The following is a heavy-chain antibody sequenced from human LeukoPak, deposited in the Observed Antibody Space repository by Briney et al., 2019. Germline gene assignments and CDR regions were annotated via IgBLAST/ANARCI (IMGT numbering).Heavy chain of an antibody. J-gene: IGHJ5*02. V-gene: IGHV4-34*01. CDR2: INHSGST. CDR1: GGSFSGYY. CDR3: ARMFRSSWYINWFDP. D-gene: IGHD6-13*01. Sequence: KPSETLSLTCAVYGGSFSGYYWSWIRQPPGKGLEWIGEINHSGSTNYNPSLKSRLTISVDTSKNQFSLKLNFVTAADTAMYYCARMFRSSWYINWFDPWGQGTLVTVSS.